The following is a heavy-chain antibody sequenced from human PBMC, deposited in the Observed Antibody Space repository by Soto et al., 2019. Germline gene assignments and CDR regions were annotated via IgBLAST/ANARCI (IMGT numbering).Heavy chain of an antibody. CDR1: GFTFSRHA. J-gene: IGHJ4*02. CDR3: ARDSQWSGSYVFDY. D-gene: IGHD1-26*01. CDR2: ISYDGSSQ. V-gene: IGHV3-30-3*01. Sequence: QVQLVESGGGEVQPGRSLRLSCAASGFTFSRHAMHWVRQSPGKGLEWVAAISYDGSSQYYADSVKGRLTISRDKSKNTQYLQINSLRLEDTAVYYCARDSQWSGSYVFDYWGQGTLVTVSS.